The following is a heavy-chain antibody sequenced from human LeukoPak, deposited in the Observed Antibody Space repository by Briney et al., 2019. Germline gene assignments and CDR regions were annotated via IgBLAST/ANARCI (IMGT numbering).Heavy chain of an antibody. V-gene: IGHV1-69*13. J-gene: IGHJ4*02. CDR2: IIPIFGTA. CDR3: ARAPDKWDTARHFDY. Sequence: SVKVSCKASRGTFSSYAISWVRQAPGQGLEWMGGIIPIFGTANYAQKFQGRVTITADGSTSTAYMELSSLRSEDTAVYYCARAPDKWDTARHFDYWGQGTLVTVSS. CDR1: RGTFSSYA. D-gene: IGHD5-18*01.